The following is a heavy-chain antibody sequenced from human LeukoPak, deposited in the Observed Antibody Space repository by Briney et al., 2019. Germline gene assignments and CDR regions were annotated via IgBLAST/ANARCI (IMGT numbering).Heavy chain of an antibody. J-gene: IGHJ6*02. CDR1: GFTVSGSA. Sequence: GGSLRRSCAASGFTVSGSAMHWVRQASGKGLEWVGRIRSKANSYATAYAASVKGRFTISRDDSKNTAYLQMNSLKTEDTAVYYCTRPGPERAYCGGDCFRLLYGMDVWGQGTTVTVSS. D-gene: IGHD2-21*02. CDR2: IRSKANSYAT. V-gene: IGHV3-73*01. CDR3: TRPGPERAYCGGDCFRLLYGMDV.